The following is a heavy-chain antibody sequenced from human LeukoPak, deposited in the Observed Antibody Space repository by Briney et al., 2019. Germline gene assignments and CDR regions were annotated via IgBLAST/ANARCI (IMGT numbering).Heavy chain of an antibody. CDR3: AKDQRSGSYYHLFDY. Sequence: GGSLRLSCAASGFTFSSYAMSWVRQAPGKGLEWVSAISGSGGSTYYADSVKGRFTISRDNSKNTLYLQMNSLRAEDTAVYYCAKDQRSGSYYHLFDYWGQGTLVTVSS. CDR1: GFTFSSYA. CDR2: ISGSGGST. V-gene: IGHV3-23*01. D-gene: IGHD1-26*01. J-gene: IGHJ4*02.